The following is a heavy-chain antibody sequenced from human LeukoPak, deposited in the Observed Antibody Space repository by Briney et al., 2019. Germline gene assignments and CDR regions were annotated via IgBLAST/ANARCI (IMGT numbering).Heavy chain of an antibody. CDR2: IYYSGST. D-gene: IGHD5-24*01. J-gene: IGHJ4*02. Sequence: SETLSLTCTVSGGSISSYYWSWIRQPPGKGLEWIGYIYYSGSTNYNPSLKSRVTISVDTSKNQFSLKVISVTAADTAVYYCASHPRRDDYRDYWGQGTLVTVSS. CDR1: GGSISSYY. V-gene: IGHV4-59*08. CDR3: ASHPRRDDYRDY.